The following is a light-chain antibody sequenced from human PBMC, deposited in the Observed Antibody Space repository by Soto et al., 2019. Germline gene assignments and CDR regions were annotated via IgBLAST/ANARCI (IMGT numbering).Light chain of an antibody. CDR2: DKD. Sequence: QSVLTQPPSASATPGQRVTISCSGSSSNIGRNSVHWYQQLPGTAPKVLIYDKDQRPSGVPDRFSGSKSGTSASLAISGRQSEDEADYYCASWDDSLNGPLFGGGTKLTVL. J-gene: IGLJ3*02. V-gene: IGLV1-44*01. CDR1: SSNIGRNS. CDR3: ASWDDSLNGPL.